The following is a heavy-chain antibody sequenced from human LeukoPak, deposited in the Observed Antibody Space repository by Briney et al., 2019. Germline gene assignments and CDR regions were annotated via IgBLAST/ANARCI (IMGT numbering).Heavy chain of an antibody. V-gene: IGHV1-46*01. Sequence: ASVNVSCKASGYTFTSYDINWVRQATGQGLEWMGVINPSGGSTSYAQKFQGRVTMTRDTSTSTVYMELSSLISEDTAVYYCARVHSGSYSGWFDPWGQGTLVTVSS. CDR1: GYTFTSYD. D-gene: IGHD1-26*01. CDR2: INPSGGST. CDR3: ARVHSGSYSGWFDP. J-gene: IGHJ5*02.